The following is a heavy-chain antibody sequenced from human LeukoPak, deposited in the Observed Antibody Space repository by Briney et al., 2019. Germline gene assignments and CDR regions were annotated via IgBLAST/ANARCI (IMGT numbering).Heavy chain of an antibody. J-gene: IGHJ5*02. CDR2: ISSSSSYI. Sequence: PRGSLRLSCAASGFTFSSYSMNWVRQAPGRGLEWVSSISSSSSYIYYADSVKGRFTISRDNAKNSLYLQMNSLRAEDTAVYYCARVTPDSGYDYAIAVAGYSWFDPWGQGTLVTVSS. CDR3: ARVTPDSGYDYAIAVAGYSWFDP. CDR1: GFTFSSYS. V-gene: IGHV3-21*01. D-gene: IGHD5-12*01.